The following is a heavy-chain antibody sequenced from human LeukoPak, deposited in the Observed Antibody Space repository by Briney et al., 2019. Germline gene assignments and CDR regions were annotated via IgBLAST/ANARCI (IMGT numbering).Heavy chain of an antibody. CDR3: AKDRTVGASYWYFDL. CDR1: GFIFTKYW. V-gene: IGHV3-23*01. Sequence: GGSLRLSCAASGFIFTKYWMHWVRQAPGKGLEWVSGISSSGSGGNTYYADSVKGRFTISRDSSKNTLFLDMNTLRAEDTAIYYCAKDRTVGASYWYFDLWGRGTLDTVSS. CDR2: ISSSGSGGNT. D-gene: IGHD1-26*01. J-gene: IGHJ2*01.